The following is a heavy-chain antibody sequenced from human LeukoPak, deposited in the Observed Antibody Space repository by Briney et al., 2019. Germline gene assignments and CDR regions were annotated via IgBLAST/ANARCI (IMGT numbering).Heavy chain of an antibody. J-gene: IGHJ6*03. CDR1: GYTFTGYY. D-gene: IGHD3-10*01. CDR2: MNPNSGNT. V-gene: IGHV1-8*02. Sequence: ASVKVSCKASGYTFTGYYMHWVRQAPGQGLEWMGWMNPNSGNTGYAQKFQGRVTMTRNTSISTAYMELSSLRSEDTAVYYCARGRGITMVRGVIIPRRYYYMDVWGKGTTVTISS. CDR3: ARGRGITMVRGVIIPRRYYYMDV.